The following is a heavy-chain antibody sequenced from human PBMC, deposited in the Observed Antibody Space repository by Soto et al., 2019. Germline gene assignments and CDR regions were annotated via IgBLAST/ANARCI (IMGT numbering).Heavy chain of an antibody. CDR2: IYYSGST. D-gene: IGHD4-4*01. Sequence: SETLSLTCTVSGGSISSSSYYWGWIRQPPGKGLEWIGSIYYSGSTYYNPSLKSRVTISVDTSKSQFSLRLSSVTAAETAVYYCARHSYYSNPLRFDPWGQGTLVTVSS. CDR1: GGSISSSSYY. CDR3: ARHSYYSNPLRFDP. V-gene: IGHV4-39*01. J-gene: IGHJ5*02.